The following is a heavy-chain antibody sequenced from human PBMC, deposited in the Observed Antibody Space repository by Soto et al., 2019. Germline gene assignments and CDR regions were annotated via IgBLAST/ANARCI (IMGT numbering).Heavy chain of an antibody. CDR2: IIPIFGKA. J-gene: IGHJ6*02. D-gene: IGHD5-12*01. CDR1: GGTFSSYS. V-gene: IGHV1-69*13. CDR3: ARVVATINSYYGMNV. Sequence: ASVKVSFKAAGGTFSSYSISWVRQAPGQWLELMGGIIPIFGKANYAHKFQGRVTITADESTSTAYMELSSLRSEDTAVYYCARVVATINSYYGMNVWGQGTTVTVSS.